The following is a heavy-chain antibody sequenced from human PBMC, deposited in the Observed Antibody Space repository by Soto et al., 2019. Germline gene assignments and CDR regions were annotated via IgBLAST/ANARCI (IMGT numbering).Heavy chain of an antibody. Sequence: QVQLVQSGAEVMKPGSSLKVSCKASGGTFSSTAVSWVRQAPGQRLEWMGGIIPIVGTANHAQKFQGRVTIIADESTSTVYMELSSLRSEDTAMYYCARGWGYDSNDYYYAYWGQGTLVIVSS. CDR2: IIPIVGTA. CDR1: GGTFSSTA. CDR3: ARGWGYDSNDYYYAY. V-gene: IGHV1-69*01. J-gene: IGHJ4*02. D-gene: IGHD3-22*01.